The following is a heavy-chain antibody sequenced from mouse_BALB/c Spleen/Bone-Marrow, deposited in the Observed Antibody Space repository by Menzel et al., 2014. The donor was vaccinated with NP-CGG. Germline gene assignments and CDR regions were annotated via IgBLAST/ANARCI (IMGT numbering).Heavy chain of an antibody. V-gene: IGHV1-4*01. J-gene: IGHJ4*01. CDR2: INPSSAYT. CDR1: GYTFTRYT. D-gene: IGHD1-1*01. Sequence: VNLVESGAELARPGASVKMSCQASGYTFTRYTMHWEKQRPGQGLEWIGYINPSSAYTNYNQKFKDKATLTADKSSSTAYMQLSSLTSEDSAAYYCTIRYYAMDYWGQGTSVTVSS. CDR3: TIRYYAMDY.